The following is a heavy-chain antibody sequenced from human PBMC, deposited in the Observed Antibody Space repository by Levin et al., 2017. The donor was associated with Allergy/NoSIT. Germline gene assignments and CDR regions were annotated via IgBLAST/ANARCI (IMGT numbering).Heavy chain of an antibody. J-gene: IGHJ4*02. D-gene: IGHD3-10*01. V-gene: IGHV3-23*01. CDR2: ISSSGGST. CDR1: GFTFYNYV. Sequence: GESLKISCAASGFTFYNYVMNWVRQSPGKGLEWVSGISSSGGSTYYADSVKGRFTISRDNSMNTMYLQINGLRAEDTAVYYCAKAKSHLDYYGSGGYDFWGQGTLVTVSS. CDR3: AKAKSHLDYYGSGGYDF.